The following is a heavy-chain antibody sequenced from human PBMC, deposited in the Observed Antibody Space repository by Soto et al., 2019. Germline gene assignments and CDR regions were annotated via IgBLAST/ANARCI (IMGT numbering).Heavy chain of an antibody. CDR1: KFIFSDYY. CDR3: ARDTLPNDFGLGWDV. J-gene: IGHJ6*02. V-gene: IGHV3-11*01. CDR2: ISNSGTTI. D-gene: IGHD4-17*01. Sequence: PGGSLRLSCAASKFIFSDYYMSWIRQAPGKGLEWVSYISNSGTTIYYADSVKGRFTISRDNAKKSLYLQMNSLRAEDTAVYYCARDTLPNDFGLGWDVWGQGTTVTVSS.